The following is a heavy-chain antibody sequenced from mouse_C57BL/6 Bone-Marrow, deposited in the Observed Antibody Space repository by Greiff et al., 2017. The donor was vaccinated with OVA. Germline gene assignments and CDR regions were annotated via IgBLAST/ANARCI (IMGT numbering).Heavy chain of an antibody. CDR2: IDPSDSYT. CDR3: AREGLRGY. J-gene: IGHJ3*01. D-gene: IGHD2-4*01. V-gene: IGHV1-59*01. CDR1: GYTFTSYW. Sequence: QVQLQQPGAELVRPGPSVKLSCKASGYTFTSYWMHWVKQRPGQGLEWIGVIDPSDSYTNYNQKFKGKATLTVDTSSSTAYMQLSSLTSEDSAVYYCAREGLRGYWGQGTLVTVSA.